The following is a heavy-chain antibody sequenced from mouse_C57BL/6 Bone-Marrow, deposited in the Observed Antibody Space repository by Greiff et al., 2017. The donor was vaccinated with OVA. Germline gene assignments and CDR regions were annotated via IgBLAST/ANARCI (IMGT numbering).Heavy chain of an antibody. CDR3: TRPSLLWYFDV. D-gene: IGHD1-2*01. V-gene: IGHV5-9-1*02. CDR2: ISSGGDYI. Sequence: EVMLVEPGEGLVKPGGSLKLSCAASGFTFSSYAMSWVRQTPEKRLEWVAYISSGGDYIYYADTVKGRFTISRDNARNTLYLQMSSLKSEDTAMYYCTRPSLLWYFDVWGTGTTVTVSS. J-gene: IGHJ1*03. CDR1: GFTFSSYA.